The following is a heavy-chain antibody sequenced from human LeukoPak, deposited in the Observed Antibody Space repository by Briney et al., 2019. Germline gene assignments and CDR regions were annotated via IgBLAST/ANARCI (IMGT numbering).Heavy chain of an antibody. CDR3: ARDGGEWELLDY. D-gene: IGHD1-26*01. J-gene: IGHJ4*02. Sequence: SQTLSLTCTVSGGSISSGSYYWSWIRQPAGKGLEWIGRIYTSGSTNYNPSPKSRVTISVDTSKNKFSLKPSSVTAADTAVYYCARDGGEWELLDYWGQGTLVTVSS. CDR2: IYTSGST. CDR1: GGSISSGSYY. V-gene: IGHV4-61*02.